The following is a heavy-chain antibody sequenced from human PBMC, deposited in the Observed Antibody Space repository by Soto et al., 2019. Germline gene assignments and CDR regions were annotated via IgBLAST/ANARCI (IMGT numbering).Heavy chain of an antibody. Sequence: GGSLRLSCAASGFTFSSYGMHWVRQAPGKGLEWVAVISYDGSNKYYADSVKGRFTISRDNSKNTLYLQMNSLRAEDTAVYYCARENHLQQEWELPHSYFDYWGQGTLVTVSS. J-gene: IGHJ4*02. V-gene: IGHV3-30*03. CDR1: GFTFSSYG. D-gene: IGHD1-26*01. CDR2: ISYDGSNK. CDR3: ARENHLQQEWELPHSYFDY.